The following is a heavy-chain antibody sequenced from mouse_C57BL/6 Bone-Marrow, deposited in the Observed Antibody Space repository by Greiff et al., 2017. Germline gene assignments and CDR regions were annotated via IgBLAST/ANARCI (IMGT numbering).Heavy chain of an antibody. V-gene: IGHV5-16*01. Sequence: EVQRVESEGGLVQPGSSMKLSCTASGFTFSDYYMAWVRQVPEKGLEWVANINYDGSSTYYLDSLKSRFIISRDNAKNILYLQMSSLKSEDTATYYCARYYSNYYFDYWGQGTTLTVSS. J-gene: IGHJ2*01. D-gene: IGHD2-5*01. CDR2: INYDGSST. CDR3: ARYYSNYYFDY. CDR1: GFTFSDYY.